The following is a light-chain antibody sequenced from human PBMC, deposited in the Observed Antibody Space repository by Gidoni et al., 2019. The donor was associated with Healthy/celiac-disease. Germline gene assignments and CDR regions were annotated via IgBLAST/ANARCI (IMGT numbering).Light chain of an antibody. CDR2: DTS. Sequence: EIVLTQSPATLSLSPGERATLSCRASQSVSRYLGWYQQKPGQAPRLLIYDTSIRASDIPDRFRGSGSGTDFTLTITNLEPEDFAIYYCQQRRSGEITFGPGTRVDIK. J-gene: IGKJ3*01. CDR3: QQRRSGEIT. V-gene: IGKV3-11*01. CDR1: QSVSRY.